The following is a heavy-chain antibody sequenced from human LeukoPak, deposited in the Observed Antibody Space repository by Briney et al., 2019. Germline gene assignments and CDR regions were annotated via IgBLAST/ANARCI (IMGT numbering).Heavy chain of an antibody. V-gene: IGHV4-31*03. CDR2: IYYSGST. Sequence: SQTLSLTCTVSSGSISSGGYYWSWIRQHPGNGLEWIGYIYYSGSTYYNPSLKSRVTISVDTSKNQFSLKLSSVTAADTAVYYCARSRTGIDGWFDPWGQGTLVTVSS. CDR1: SGSISSGGYY. D-gene: IGHD1-1*01. CDR3: ARSRTGIDGWFDP. J-gene: IGHJ5*02.